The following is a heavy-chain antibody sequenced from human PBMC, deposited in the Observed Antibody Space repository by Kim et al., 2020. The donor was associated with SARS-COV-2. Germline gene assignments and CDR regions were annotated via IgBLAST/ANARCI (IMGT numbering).Heavy chain of an antibody. CDR3: ARARDSSGWYAGVFDY. J-gene: IGHJ4*02. CDR2: IKQDGSEK. V-gene: IGHV3-7*03. CDR1: GFTFSSYW. Sequence: GGSLRLSCAASGFTFSSYWMSWVRQAPGKGLEWVANIKQDGSEKYYVDSVKGRFTISRDNAKNSLYLQMNSLRAEDTAVYYCARARDSSGWYAGVFDYWGQGTLVTVSS. D-gene: IGHD6-19*01.